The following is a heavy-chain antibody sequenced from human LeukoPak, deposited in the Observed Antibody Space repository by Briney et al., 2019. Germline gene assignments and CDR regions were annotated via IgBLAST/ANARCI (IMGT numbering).Heavy chain of an antibody. J-gene: IGHJ4*02. V-gene: IGHV4-59*01. CDR2: IYYSGST. CDR1: GGSISSYY. D-gene: IGHD3-22*01. CDR3: ARDRGGYQTYFAY. Sequence: PSETLSLTCTVSGGSISSYYWSWIRQPPGKGLEWIGYIYYSGSTNYNPSLKSRVTISVDTSKNQFSLKLSSVTAADTAVYYCARDRGGYQTYFAYWGQGTLVTVSS.